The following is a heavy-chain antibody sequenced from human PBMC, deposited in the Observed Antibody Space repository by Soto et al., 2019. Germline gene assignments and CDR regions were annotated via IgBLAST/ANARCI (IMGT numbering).Heavy chain of an antibody. CDR1: GFSFSDAW. Sequence: GSLRLSCAASGFSFSDAWMTWVRQAPGKRLEWVGRIKSQGEGGTTEYGAPVKGRFTISRDDSENTLHLQMNSLKTEDTAVYYCATFRSYSGSWGHGTLVT. D-gene: IGHD1-26*01. CDR2: IKSQGEGGTT. J-gene: IGHJ5*01. CDR3: ATFRSYSGS. V-gene: IGHV3-15*01.